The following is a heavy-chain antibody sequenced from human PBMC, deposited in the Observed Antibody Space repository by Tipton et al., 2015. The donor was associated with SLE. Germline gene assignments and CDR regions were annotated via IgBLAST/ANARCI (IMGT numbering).Heavy chain of an antibody. Sequence: TLSLTCTVSGGSISSSSYYWGWIRQPPGKGLEWIGSIYYSGSTYYNPSLKSRVTISVDTSKNQFSLKLSSVTAADTAVYYCARRSPLDCSGGSCYPGYFDYWGQGTLVTVSS. D-gene: IGHD2-15*01. CDR3: ARRSPLDCSGGSCYPGYFDY. CDR2: IYYSGST. CDR1: GGSISSSSYY. V-gene: IGHV4-39*01. J-gene: IGHJ4*02.